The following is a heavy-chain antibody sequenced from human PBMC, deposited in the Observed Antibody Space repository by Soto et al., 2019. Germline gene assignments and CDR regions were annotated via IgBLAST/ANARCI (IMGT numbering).Heavy chain of an antibody. CDR3: ARGDSDLAVSEAAY. Sequence: QMQMQESGPRLVKPSETLSLTCTVSGASITDSYWSWIRQPPEKGLEWIGYIYFSGVATYNPSLKSRATMSRDTSMEEFSLKLTSVTAADTAIYYCARGDSDLAVSEAAYWGQGTLVTVSS. CDR2: IYFSGVA. V-gene: IGHV4-59*01. J-gene: IGHJ1*01. D-gene: IGHD2-15*01. CDR1: GASITDSY.